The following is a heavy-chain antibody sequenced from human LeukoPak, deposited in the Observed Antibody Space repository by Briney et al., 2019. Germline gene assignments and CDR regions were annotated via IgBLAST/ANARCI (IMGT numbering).Heavy chain of an antibody. D-gene: IGHD2-2*01. CDR3: AKGDSVVPAANSDY. J-gene: IGHJ4*02. CDR1: GFTFSSYS. Sequence: GGSLRLSCAASGFTFSSYSMNWVRQAPGKGLEWVSSISSSSSYIYYADSVKGRFTISRDNAKNSLYLQMNSLRAEDTAVYYCAKGDSVVPAANSDYWGQGILVTVSS. V-gene: IGHV3-21*04. CDR2: ISSSSSYI.